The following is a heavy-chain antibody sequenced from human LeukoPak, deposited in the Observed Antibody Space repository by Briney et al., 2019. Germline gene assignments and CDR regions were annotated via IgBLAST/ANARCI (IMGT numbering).Heavy chain of an antibody. D-gene: IGHD6-13*01. CDR1: GGSISSYY. J-gene: IGHJ5*02. V-gene: IGHV4-4*07. CDR3: ARGIAAAGTCWFDP. Sequence: TSETLSLTCTFSGGSISSYYWSWIRQPAGKGLEWIGRIHTSGSTNYNPSLKSRVTMSVDTSKNQFSLKLSSVTAADTAVYYCARGIAAAGTCWFDPWGQGTLVTVSS. CDR2: IHTSGST.